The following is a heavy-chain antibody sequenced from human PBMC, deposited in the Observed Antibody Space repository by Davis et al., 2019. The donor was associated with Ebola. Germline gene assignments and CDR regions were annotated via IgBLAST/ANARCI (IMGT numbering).Heavy chain of an antibody. D-gene: IGHD3-16*02. CDR2: ISSSGSTI. Sequence: GESLKISCAASGFTFSSYEMSWVRQAPGKGLEWISYISSSGSTIYYADSVKGRFTISRDNAKNSLYLQMNSLRAEDTAVYYCARGDRDDYVWGSYRRYFDYWGQGTLVTVSS. V-gene: IGHV3-48*03. CDR3: ARGDRDDYVWGSYRRYFDY. CDR1: GFTFSSYE. J-gene: IGHJ4*02.